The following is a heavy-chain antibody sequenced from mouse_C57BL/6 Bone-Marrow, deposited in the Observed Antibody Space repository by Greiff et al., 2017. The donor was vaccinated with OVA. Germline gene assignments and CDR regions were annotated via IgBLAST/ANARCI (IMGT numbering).Heavy chain of an antibody. CDR3: VRLYYGNYVSYAMDY. J-gene: IGHJ4*01. D-gene: IGHD2-1*01. CDR2: IRSRSNNYAT. V-gene: IGHV10-1*01. Sequence: EVQLVESGGGLVQPKGSLKLSCAASGFSFNTYAMNWVRQAPGQGLEWVARIRSRSNNYATYYADSVKDRFTISRDDSESMLYLQMNNLKTEDTAMYYCVRLYYGNYVSYAMDYWGQGTSVTVSS. CDR1: GFSFNTYA.